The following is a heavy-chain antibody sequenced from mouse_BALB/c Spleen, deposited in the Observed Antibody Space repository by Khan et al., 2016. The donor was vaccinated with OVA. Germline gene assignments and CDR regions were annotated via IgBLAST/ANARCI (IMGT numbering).Heavy chain of an antibody. CDR1: GYSFTSYY. J-gene: IGHJ3*01. D-gene: IGHD2-2*01. Sequence: VHVKQSGPELMKPGASVKISCKASGYSFTSYYIHWVMQSHGTSLEWIGYIDPFSGGTTYNQKFKGKATLTVDNSSSTAYIHLTNLTSEDSAVYYCTRHGYVACFAYWGQGTLVTVSA. CDR3: TRHGYVACFAY. CDR2: IDPFSGGT. V-gene: IGHV1S135*01.